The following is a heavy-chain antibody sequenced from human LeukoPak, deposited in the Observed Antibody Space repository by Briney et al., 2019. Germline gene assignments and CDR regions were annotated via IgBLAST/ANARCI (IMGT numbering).Heavy chain of an antibody. V-gene: IGHV1-2*02. Sequence: ASVKVSCKTSGYTFIGFYIHWVRQASGQGLEWMGWINPNGGGTHYAQKFQGRVTMTRDTSVTTAYMELSSLTSDDTAVYYCARDQRQQLILGWLDPWGQGTLVTVSS. CDR2: INPNGGGT. J-gene: IGHJ5*02. D-gene: IGHD6-13*01. CDR3: ARDQRQQLILGWLDP. CDR1: GYTFIGFY.